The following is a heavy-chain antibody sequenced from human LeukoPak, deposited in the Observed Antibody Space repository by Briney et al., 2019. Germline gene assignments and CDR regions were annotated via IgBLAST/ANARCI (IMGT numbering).Heavy chain of an antibody. D-gene: IGHD1-26*01. CDR3: ARVGAWELQRVFEY. CDR1: GFTFTNYW. Sequence: PGGSLTLSCAASGFTFTNYWMPWVRQVPGKGLEWVANIHKAGSESYYVDSVKGRFAISRDNAKNSLYLQLSSLRVEDTAVYYCARVGAWELQRVFEYWGQGTLVTVSS. CDR2: IHKAGSES. V-gene: IGHV3-7*01. J-gene: IGHJ4*02.